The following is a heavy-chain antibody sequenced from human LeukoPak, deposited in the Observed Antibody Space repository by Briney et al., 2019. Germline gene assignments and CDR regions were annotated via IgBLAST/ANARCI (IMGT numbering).Heavy chain of an antibody. D-gene: IGHD6-25*01. CDR3: ARDLSAAFDF. CDR2: LAYEGRI. V-gene: IGHV3-33*01. CDR1: GFPFSSYG. Sequence: GGSLRLSCAASGFPFSSYGMHWVRQAPGKGLEWVARLAYEGRIDYGNSVKGRISISRDDSKNTLFLDMSDLRVEDTALYYCARDLSAAFDFWGQGVRVTVSS. J-gene: IGHJ4*02.